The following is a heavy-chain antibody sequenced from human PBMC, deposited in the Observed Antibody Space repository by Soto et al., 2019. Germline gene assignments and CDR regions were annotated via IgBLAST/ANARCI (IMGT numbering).Heavy chain of an antibody. CDR3: AIIVGTGLRYYGMDV. J-gene: IGHJ6*02. D-gene: IGHD1-26*01. CDR1: GFTFSSYA. CDR2: ISYDGSNK. Sequence: QVQLVESGGGVVQPGRSLRLSCAASGFTFSSYAMHWVRQAPGKGLEWVAVISYDGSNKYYADSVKGRFTISRDNSKNTLYLQMNSLRAEDTAVYYCAIIVGTGLRYYGMDVWGQGTTVTVSS. V-gene: IGHV3-30-3*01.